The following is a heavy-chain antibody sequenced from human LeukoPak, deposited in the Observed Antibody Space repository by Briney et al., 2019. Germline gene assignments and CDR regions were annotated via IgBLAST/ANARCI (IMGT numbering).Heavy chain of an antibody. CDR1: GFTFSSYG. V-gene: IGHV3-33*06. CDR3: AKDSGSYYPTYYFDY. J-gene: IGHJ4*02. Sequence: PGRSLRLSRAASGFTFSSYGMHWVRQAPGKGLEWVAVIWYDGSNKYYADSVKGRFTISRDNSKNTLYLQMNSLRAEDTAVYYCAKDSGSYYPTYYFDYWGQGTLVTVSS. D-gene: IGHD1-26*01. CDR2: IWYDGSNK.